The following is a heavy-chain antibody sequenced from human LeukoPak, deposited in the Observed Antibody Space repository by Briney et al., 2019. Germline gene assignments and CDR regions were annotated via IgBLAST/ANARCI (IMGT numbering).Heavy chain of an antibody. Sequence: SGATLLNPTPALTLTCTFSGVSLSTTGVGVGWIRKPQVKALEWLAFIYWNDDKSYSPSLRNRLTITKDTSKNQVVLTMTNMDPADTATYYCAHRRSDRSTSWVGYWRQGTLVTVSS. V-gene: IGHV2-5*01. CDR2: IYWNDDK. J-gene: IGHJ4*02. CDR3: AHRRSDRSTSWVGY. CDR1: GVSLSTTGVG.